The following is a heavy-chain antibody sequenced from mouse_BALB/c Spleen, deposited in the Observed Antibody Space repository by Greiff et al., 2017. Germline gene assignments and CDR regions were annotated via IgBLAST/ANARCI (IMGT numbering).Heavy chain of an antibody. V-gene: IGHV5-17*02. Sequence: EVQLVESGGGLVKPGGSLKLSCAASGFTFSSYAMSWVRQSPEKRLEWVAEISSGSSTIYYADTVKGRFTISRDNPKNTLFLQMTSLRSEDTAMYYCARGEIRMEAMGYWGQGTSVTVSS. CDR2: ISSGSSTI. CDR1: GFTFSSYA. J-gene: IGHJ4*01. CDR3: ARGEIRMEAMGY. D-gene: IGHD2-3*01.